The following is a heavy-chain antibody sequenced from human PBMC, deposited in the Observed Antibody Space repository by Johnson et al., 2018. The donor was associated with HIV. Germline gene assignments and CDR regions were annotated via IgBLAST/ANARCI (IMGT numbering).Heavy chain of an antibody. CDR3: ALGGIAAREEDAFDI. CDR1: GFTVSSNY. Sequence: VQLVESGGGLIQPGGSLRLSCAASGFTVSSNYMSWVRQAPGKGLEWVSAISGSGGSTYYAGSVRGRFTISRDISKNTLCLQMDSLRAEDTAVYYCALGGIAAREEDAFDIWGQGTMVTVSS. J-gene: IGHJ3*02. D-gene: IGHD6-6*01. V-gene: IGHV3-53*01. CDR2: SGSGGST.